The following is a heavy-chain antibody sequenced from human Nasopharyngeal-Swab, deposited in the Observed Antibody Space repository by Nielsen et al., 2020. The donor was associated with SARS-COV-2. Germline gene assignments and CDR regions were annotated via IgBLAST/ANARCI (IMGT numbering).Heavy chain of an antibody. CDR2: IIPIFGTA. V-gene: IGHV1-69*13. CDR1: GGTFSSYA. CDR3: ARGGTYGGNSEHAFDI. Sequence: SVKVSCKASGGTFSSYAISWVRQAPGQGLEWMGGIIPIFGTANYAQKFQGRVTITADESTSTAYMELSSLRSEDTAVHYCARGGTYGGNSEHAFDIWGQGTMVTVSS. D-gene: IGHD4-23*01. J-gene: IGHJ3*02.